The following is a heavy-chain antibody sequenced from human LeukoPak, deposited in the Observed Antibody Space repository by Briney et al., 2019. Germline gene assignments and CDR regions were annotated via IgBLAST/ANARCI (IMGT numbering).Heavy chain of an antibody. J-gene: IGHJ3*01. V-gene: IGHV3-7*01. D-gene: IGHD2-2*01. CDR1: GFTFNTYW. CDR2: IKEDGSEE. CDR3: ARPRYCSSISCYFPAFDV. Sequence: TGGSLRLSCAASGFTFNTYWMTWVRQAPGKGLEWVANIKEDGSEEYYVDSVKGRFAISRDNAKNSLYLQMNSLRAEDTAVYYCARPRYCSSISCYFPAFDVWGQGTMVTVSS.